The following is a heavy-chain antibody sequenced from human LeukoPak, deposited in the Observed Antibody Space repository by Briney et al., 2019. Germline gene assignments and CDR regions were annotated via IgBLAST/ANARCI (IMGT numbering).Heavy chain of an antibody. V-gene: IGHV3-21*01. J-gene: IGHJ4*02. CDR1: GFTFSSYN. Sequence: GGSLRLSCAASGFTFSSYNMDWVRQAPGKGLEWVSFIDSSSRYIYQADSVKGRFTTSRDNAKSSVFLQMNSLRAEDTAVYYCARVGGHCTSTSCPPPDYWGQGTLVTVSS. CDR2: IDSSSRYI. CDR3: ARVGGHCTSTSCPPPDY. D-gene: IGHD2-2*01.